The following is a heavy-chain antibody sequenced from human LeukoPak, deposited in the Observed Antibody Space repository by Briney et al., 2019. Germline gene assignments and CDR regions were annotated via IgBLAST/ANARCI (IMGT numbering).Heavy chain of an antibody. CDR1: GYTFTGYH. D-gene: IGHD2-15*01. V-gene: IGHV1-2*02. CDR3: GWSPNTFYLDY. CDR2: INPNSGGT. Sequence: ASVKVSCKASGYTFTGYHIHWVRQAPGQGLEWMGWINPNSGGTNSAQKFQGRVTMTRDTSISTAYMELSRLQSDDTAVYYCGWSPNTFYLDYWGQGTLVTVSS. J-gene: IGHJ4*02.